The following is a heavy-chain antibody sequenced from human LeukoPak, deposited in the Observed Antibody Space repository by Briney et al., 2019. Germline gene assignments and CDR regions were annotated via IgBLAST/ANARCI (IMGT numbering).Heavy chain of an antibody. D-gene: IGHD3-10*01. J-gene: IGHJ4*02. CDR3: ARGLLWFGELSPPGY. Sequence: GASVKVSCKASGYMFTNYAMHWVRQAPGQRLEWMGWINAGNGNTKYSQKFQGRVTITRDTSATTAYMELSSLRSEGTAVYYCARGLLWFGELSPPGYWGQGALVTVSS. V-gene: IGHV1-3*01. CDR1: GYMFTNYA. CDR2: INAGNGNT.